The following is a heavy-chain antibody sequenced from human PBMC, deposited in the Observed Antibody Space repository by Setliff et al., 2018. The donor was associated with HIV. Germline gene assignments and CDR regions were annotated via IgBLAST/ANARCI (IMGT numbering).Heavy chain of an antibody. CDR1: GFDFNTYS. CDR2: ISGSSKNTT. J-gene: IGHJ4*02. V-gene: IGHV3-48*01. CDR3: AREGHYFDSSGPNIDY. Sequence: GGSLRLSCGAFGFDFNTYSMAWVRQSPGKGLEWVPSISGSSKNTTYYADSVKGRFTISRDNAKNSLYLQMNSLRAEDTAVYYCAREGHYFDSSGPNIDYWGQGTLVTVSS. D-gene: IGHD3-22*01.